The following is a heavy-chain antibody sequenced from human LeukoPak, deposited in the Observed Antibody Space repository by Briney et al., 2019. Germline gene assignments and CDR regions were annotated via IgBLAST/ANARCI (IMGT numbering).Heavy chain of an antibody. CDR1: GFTFSRSW. J-gene: IGHJ4*02. Sequence: GGSLRLSCAASGFTFSRSWMSWVRQAPGKGLEWVANINQDGSEKYYVDSVKGRFTISKDNAKNSLYLQMNSLRAEDTAVYYCARDENWDQGTLVTVSS. V-gene: IGHV3-7*01. CDR2: INQDGSEK. CDR3: ARDEN.